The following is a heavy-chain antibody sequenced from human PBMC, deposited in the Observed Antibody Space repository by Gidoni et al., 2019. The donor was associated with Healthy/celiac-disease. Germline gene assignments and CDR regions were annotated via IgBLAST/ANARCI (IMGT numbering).Heavy chain of an antibody. V-gene: IGHV3-23*01. D-gene: IGHD2-2*01. CDR1: GFTFSSYA. CDR3: AKDLDCSSTSCYPDY. J-gene: IGHJ4*02. Sequence: EVQLLESGGGLVQPGGSLRLSCAASGFTFSSYAMSWVRQAPGTGLEWVSAISGSGGSTYYADSVKGRFTISRDNSKNTLYLQMNSLRAEDTAVYHCAKDLDCSSTSCYPDYWGQGTLVTVSS. CDR2: ISGSGGST.